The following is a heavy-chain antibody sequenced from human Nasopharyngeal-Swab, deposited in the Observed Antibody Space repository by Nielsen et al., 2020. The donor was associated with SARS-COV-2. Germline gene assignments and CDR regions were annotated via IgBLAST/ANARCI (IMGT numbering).Heavy chain of an antibody. D-gene: IGHD3/OR15-3a*01. V-gene: IGHV4-31*03. CDR3: ARDPGSGLYGQVVGYFDL. CDR1: GGSISSGGYY. J-gene: IGHJ2*01. Sequence: SETLSLTCTVSGGSISSGGYYWSWIRQHPGKGLEWIGYIYYSGSTYYNPSLKSRVTISVDTSKNQFSLKLSSVTAADTAVYYCARDPGSGLYGQVVGYFDLWGRGTLVTVPS. CDR2: IYYSGST.